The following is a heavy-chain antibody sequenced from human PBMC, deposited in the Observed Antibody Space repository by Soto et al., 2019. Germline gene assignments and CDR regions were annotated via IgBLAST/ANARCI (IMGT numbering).Heavy chain of an antibody. CDR1: GGTFSSYA. CDR3: ARDSSGRGWFDP. Sequence: ASVKVSCKASGGTFSSYAISWVRQAPGQGLEWMGGIIPIFGTANYAQKFQGRVTITADESTSTAYMELSSLRSEDTAVYYCARDSSGRGWFDPWGQGTLVTVSS. D-gene: IGHD6-19*01. J-gene: IGHJ5*02. V-gene: IGHV1-69*13. CDR2: IIPIFGTA.